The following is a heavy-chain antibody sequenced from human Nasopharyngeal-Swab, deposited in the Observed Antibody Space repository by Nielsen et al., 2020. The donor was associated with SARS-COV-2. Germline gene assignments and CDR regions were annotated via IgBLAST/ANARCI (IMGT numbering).Heavy chain of an antibody. CDR2: IRGDGSDP. V-gene: IGHV3-74*01. Sequence: GESLKISCVASGVIFSNYWMHWVRQAPGKGLVWVSRIRGDGSDPSYADSVKGRFTISRDDSKNTLYLQMNSLRAEDTAVYYCAKGTGATYRAIDYWGQGTLVTASS. CDR1: GVIFSNYW. D-gene: IGHD1-26*01. CDR3: AKGTGATYRAIDY. J-gene: IGHJ4*02.